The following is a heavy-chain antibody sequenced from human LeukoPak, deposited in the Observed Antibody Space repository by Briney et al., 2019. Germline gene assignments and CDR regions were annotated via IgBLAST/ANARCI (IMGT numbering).Heavy chain of an antibody. V-gene: IGHV4-34*01. D-gene: IGHD2-15*01. Sequence: SETLSLTCAVYGGSFSGYYWSWIRQPPGKGLEWIGEINHSGSTNYNPSLKSRVTISVDTSKNQFSLKLSSVTAADTAVYYCARGVVAVAATRWLDYYYMDVWGKGTTVTVSS. CDR3: ARGVVAVAATRWLDYYYMDV. J-gene: IGHJ6*03. CDR1: GGSFSGYY. CDR2: INHSGST.